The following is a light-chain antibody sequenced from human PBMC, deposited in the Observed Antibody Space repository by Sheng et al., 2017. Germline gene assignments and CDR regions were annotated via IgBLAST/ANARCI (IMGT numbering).Light chain of an antibody. CDR3: QKYDSGPFT. J-gene: IGKJ3*01. Sequence: DIQMTQSPSSLSASVGDRVTITCRASQDIRSFLAWYQQKPGTVPKLLIYGASTLQSGVPSRFSGSGSGTDFTLTITNLQPEDLATYYCQKYDSGPFTFGPGTKVDFK. CDR2: GAS. CDR1: QDIRSF. V-gene: IGKV1-27*01.